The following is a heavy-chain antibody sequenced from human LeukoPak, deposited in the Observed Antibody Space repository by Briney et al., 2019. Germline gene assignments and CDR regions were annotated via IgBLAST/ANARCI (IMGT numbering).Heavy chain of an antibody. CDR3: ARELRLGELSFLDY. V-gene: IGHV4-59*01. J-gene: IGHJ4*02. D-gene: IGHD3-16*02. Sequence: SETLSLTCTVSGGSISSYYWSWIRQPPGKGLEWIGYIYYSGSTYYNPSLKSRVTISVDTSKNQFSLKLSSVTAADTAVYYCARELRLGELSFLDYWGQGTLVTVSS. CDR1: GGSISSYY. CDR2: IYYSGST.